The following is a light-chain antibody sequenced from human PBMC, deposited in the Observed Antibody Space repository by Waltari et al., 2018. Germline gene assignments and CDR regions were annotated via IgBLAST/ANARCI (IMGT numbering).Light chain of an antibody. Sequence: DIVMTQTPLSLSVTLGQPASISCKSSQHLLHTNGKTYLYWYLQKPGQSPQLLNYEDSNRFSGGPDKISGSGAGTDFTLKNSRGEAEDVGIYYCLPSLHLPLTLRGGTKVEIK. CDR2: EDS. J-gene: IGKJ4*01. CDR1: QHLLHTNGKTY. V-gene: IGKV2D-29*02. CDR3: LPSLHLPLT.